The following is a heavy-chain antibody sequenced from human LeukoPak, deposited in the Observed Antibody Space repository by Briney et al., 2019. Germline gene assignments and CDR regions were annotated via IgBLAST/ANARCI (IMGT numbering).Heavy chain of an antibody. D-gene: IGHD5-24*01. CDR1: GFTFRSYA. CDR2: ISESGGTR. J-gene: IGHJ3*02. V-gene: IGHV3-23*01. CDR3: VREMATITYAFDI. Sequence: GGSLRLSCAASGFTFRSYALSWVRQAPGKGLEWVSAISESGGTRNYVDSVKGGFTISRDNSKNTLYLQMSSLRAEDTAVYYCVREMATITYAFDIWGQGTMVTVSS.